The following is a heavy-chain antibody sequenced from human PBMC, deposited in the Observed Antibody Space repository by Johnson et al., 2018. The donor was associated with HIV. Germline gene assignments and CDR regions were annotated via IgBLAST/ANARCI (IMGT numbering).Heavy chain of an antibody. Sequence: QVQLVESGGGLVQPGGSLRLSCAASGFTFSSYGMHWVRQAPGKGLEWVAFISYNGSNKYYADSVKGRFTISRDNAKNTLYVQMNSLRAEDTAVYYCAKSTQANILRESGPYGAFDIWGQGTMVTVSS. J-gene: IGHJ3*02. CDR3: AKSTQANILRESGPYGAFDI. CDR2: ISYNGSNK. V-gene: IGHV3-30*02. CDR1: GFTFSSYG. D-gene: IGHD3-10*01.